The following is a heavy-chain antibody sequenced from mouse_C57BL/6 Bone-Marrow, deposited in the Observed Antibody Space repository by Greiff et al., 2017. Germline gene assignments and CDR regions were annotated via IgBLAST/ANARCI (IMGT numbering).Heavy chain of an antibody. D-gene: IGHD1-1*02. CDR2: IRSKSNNYAT. Sequence: EVMLVESGGGLVQPKGSLKLSCAASGFSFNTYAMNWVRQAPGKGWEWVARIRSKSNNYATYYADSVKDRFTISRDDSESMLYLQMNNLKTEDTAMYYCVRQKYYGWWYFAVWGTGTTVTVSS. CDR3: VRQKYYGWWYFAV. CDR1: GFSFNTYA. J-gene: IGHJ1*03. V-gene: IGHV10-1*01.